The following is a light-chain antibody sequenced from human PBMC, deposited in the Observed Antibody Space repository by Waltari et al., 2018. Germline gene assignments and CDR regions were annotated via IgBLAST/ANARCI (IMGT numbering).Light chain of an antibody. J-gene: IGKJ1*01. V-gene: IGKV3-20*01. CDR1: QSDSSSY. CDR3: QQYGSSPT. Sequence: EIVLTQSPGTLSLSPGERATLSCRASQSDSSSYLAWYQQKPGQAPRLLIYGASSRATGIPDRFSGSGSGTDFTLTISRLEPEDFAVYYCQQYGSSPTFGQGTKVEIK. CDR2: GAS.